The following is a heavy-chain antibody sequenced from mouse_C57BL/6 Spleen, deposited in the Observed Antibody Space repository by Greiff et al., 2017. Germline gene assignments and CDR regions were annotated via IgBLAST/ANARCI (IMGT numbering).Heavy chain of an antibody. CDR2: IDPETGGT. V-gene: IGHV1-15*01. D-gene: IGHD1-1*01. CDR1: GYTFTDYE. J-gene: IGHJ1*03. Sequence: QVQLQQSGAELVRPGASVTLSCKASGYTFTDYEMHWVKQTPVHGLEWIGAIDPETGGTAYNQKFKGKAILTADKSSSTAYMELRSLTSEDSAVYYCTRGYYYGPWYFGVWGTGTTVTVSS. CDR3: TRGYYYGPWYFGV.